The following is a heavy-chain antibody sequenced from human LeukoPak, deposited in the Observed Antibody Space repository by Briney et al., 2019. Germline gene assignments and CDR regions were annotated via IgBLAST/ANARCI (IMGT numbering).Heavy chain of an antibody. V-gene: IGHV1-18*01. CDR3: ARSTRSHISCPNCGGDWPASL. CDR2: ISAYNGNT. D-gene: IGHD2-21*02. J-gene: IGHJ4*02. Sequence: GAAVKVSCKASGYTFTSYGISWVRQAPGQGLEWMGWISAYNGNTNYAQKLQGRVTMTTDTSTSTAYMELRSLRSDDTAVYYCARSTRSHISCPNCGGDWPASLWGQGTLVTVSS. CDR1: GYTFTSYG.